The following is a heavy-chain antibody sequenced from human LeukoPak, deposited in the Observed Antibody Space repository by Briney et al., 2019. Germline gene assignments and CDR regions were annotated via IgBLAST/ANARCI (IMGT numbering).Heavy chain of an antibody. CDR2: ISGCGGST. Sequence: PGGSLRLSCAASGFTFSSYTMSWVRQAPGKGLEWVSAISGCGGSTYYADSVKGRFTISRDNSKNTLYLQMNSLRAEDTAIYYCARTFYADSSLDYWGQGTLVTVSS. V-gene: IGHV3-23*01. J-gene: IGHJ4*02. CDR3: ARTFYADSSLDY. CDR1: GFTFSSYT. D-gene: IGHD4-17*01.